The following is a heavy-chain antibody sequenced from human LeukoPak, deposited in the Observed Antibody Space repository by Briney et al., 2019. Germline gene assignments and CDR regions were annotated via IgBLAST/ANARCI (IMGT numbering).Heavy chain of an antibody. CDR1: GFTFSSYS. J-gene: IGHJ4*02. D-gene: IGHD4-17*01. Sequence: GSLRLSCAASGFTFSSYSMNWVRQAPGKGLEWVSYISSSSSTIYYADSVKGRFTISRDNAKNSLYLQMNSLRDEDTAVYYCARGRNYGDYAPIDYWGQGTLVTVSS. CDR2: ISSSSSTI. V-gene: IGHV3-48*02. CDR3: ARGRNYGDYAPIDY.